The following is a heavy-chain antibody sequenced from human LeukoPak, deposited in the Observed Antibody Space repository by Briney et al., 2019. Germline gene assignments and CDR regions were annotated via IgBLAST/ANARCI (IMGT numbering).Heavy chain of an antibody. J-gene: IGHJ4*02. Sequence: PGRSLRLSCAASGFMFNIYWMSWVRQAPGKGLEWVANINQDGSEKYYVDSVKGRFTISRDNAKNSLYLQMNSLRAEDTAVYYCARDKSYGDSEDYWGQGTLVTVSS. CDR3: ARDKSYGDSEDY. V-gene: IGHV3-7*05. CDR1: GFMFNIYW. D-gene: IGHD4-17*01. CDR2: INQDGSEK.